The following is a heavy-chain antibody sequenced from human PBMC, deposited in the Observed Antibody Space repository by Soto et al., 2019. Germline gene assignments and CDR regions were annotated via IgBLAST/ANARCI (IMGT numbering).Heavy chain of an antibody. Sequence: TCSVSGDSISNLDYFWAWIRQPPGQALEYIGYIYKSATTYYNPSFVSRVAISVDTSKSQFSLNVTSVTAADTAVYFCARGRYCLTGRCFPNWFDSWGQGPLVTVSS. D-gene: IGHD7-27*01. CDR2: IYKSATT. V-gene: IGHV4-30-4*01. CDR1: GDSISNLDYF. CDR3: ARGRYCLTGRCFPNWFDS. J-gene: IGHJ5*01.